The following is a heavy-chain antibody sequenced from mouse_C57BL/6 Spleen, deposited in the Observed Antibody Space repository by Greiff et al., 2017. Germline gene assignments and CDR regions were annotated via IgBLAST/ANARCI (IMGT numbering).Heavy chain of an antibody. V-gene: IGHV14-3*01. Sequence: EVKLVESVAELVRPGASVKLSCTASGFNIKNTYMHWVQQRPEQGLEWIGRIDPANGNTKYAPKFQGKATITADTSSNTAYLQLSSLTSEDTASYYCATNGVHGSFDYWGQGTTLTVSS. D-gene: IGHD5-1*01. CDR1: GFNIKNTY. J-gene: IGHJ2*01. CDR2: IDPANGNT. CDR3: ATNGVHGSFDY.